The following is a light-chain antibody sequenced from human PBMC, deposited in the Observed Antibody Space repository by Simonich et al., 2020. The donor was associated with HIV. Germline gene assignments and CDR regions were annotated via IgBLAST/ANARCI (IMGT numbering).Light chain of an antibody. CDR2: WAS. Sequence: DIVMTQSPDSLAVSLGERATINCKSSQSVLYRSNNRIYLAWYQQKPGQPPKLLIYWASTRESGVPDRFSGSGSGTDFPLTISSLQAEDVAVYYCQQFYSAPWTLGQGTKVEIK. CDR1: QSVLYRSNNRIY. V-gene: IGKV4-1*01. J-gene: IGKJ1*01. CDR3: QQFYSAPWT.